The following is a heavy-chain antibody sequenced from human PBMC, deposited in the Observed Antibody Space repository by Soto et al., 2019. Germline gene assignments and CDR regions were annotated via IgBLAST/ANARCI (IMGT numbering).Heavy chain of an antibody. Sequence: GGSLRLSCAASGFTFSSYDMHWVRQATGKGLEWVSAIGTAGDTYDQGSVKGRLTISRENAKNSLYLQMNSLRAGDTAVYYCARAPFYSSSSDDYMDVWGKGTTVTVSS. D-gene: IGHD6-6*01. CDR2: IGTAGDT. CDR1: GFTFSSYD. V-gene: IGHV3-13*01. CDR3: ARAPFYSSSSDDYMDV. J-gene: IGHJ6*03.